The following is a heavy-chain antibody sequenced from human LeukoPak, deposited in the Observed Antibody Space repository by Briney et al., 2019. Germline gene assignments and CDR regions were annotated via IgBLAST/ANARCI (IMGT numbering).Heavy chain of an antibody. Sequence: GESLKISWKGSGYSLTSYWIGWVRQMPGKGLEWMGIIYPGDSDTRYSPSFQGQVTISADKSISTAYLQWSSLKASDAAMYYCARLIQVGGSYFYFDYWGQGTLVTVSS. D-gene: IGHD1-26*01. J-gene: IGHJ4*02. V-gene: IGHV5-51*01. CDR2: IYPGDSDT. CDR1: GYSLTSYW. CDR3: ARLIQVGGSYFYFDY.